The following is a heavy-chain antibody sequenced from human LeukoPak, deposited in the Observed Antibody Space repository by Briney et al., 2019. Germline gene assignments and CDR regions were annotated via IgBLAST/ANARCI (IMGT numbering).Heavy chain of an antibody. J-gene: IGHJ4*02. CDR1: GYTFTGYA. CDR2: INTNTGNP. CDR3: ARDLWMTTVTTLDY. V-gene: IGHV7-4-1*02. D-gene: IGHD4-11*01. Sequence: GASVKVSCKASGYTFTGYAMNWVRQAPGQGLEWMGWINTNTGNPTYAQGFTGRFVFSLDTSVSTAYLQISSLKAEDTAVYYCARDLWMTTVTTLDYWGQGTLVTVSS.